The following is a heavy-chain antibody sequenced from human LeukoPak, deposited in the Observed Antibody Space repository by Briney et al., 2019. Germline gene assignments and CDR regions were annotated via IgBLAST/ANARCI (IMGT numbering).Heavy chain of an antibody. J-gene: IGHJ4*02. CDR1: GFTFSRYD. CDR3: ARRYFDSGGYYYFDY. Sequence: GGSLRLSCAASGFTFSRYDMHWVRQATGKGLEWVSGIGIAGDTYYLGSVKGRFTISRENAKNFLYLQMNSLRAGDTAVYYCARRYFDSGGYYYFDYWGQGTLVTVSS. CDR2: IGIAGDT. D-gene: IGHD3-22*01. V-gene: IGHV3-13*01.